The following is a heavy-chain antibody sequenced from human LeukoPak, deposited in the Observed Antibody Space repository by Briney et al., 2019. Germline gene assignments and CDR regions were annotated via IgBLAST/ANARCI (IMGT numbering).Heavy chain of an antibody. V-gene: IGHV3-23*01. CDR2: ISGTGGST. J-gene: IGHJ6*02. Sequence: GGSLRLSCAASGFTFNNYGMSWVRQAPGKGLEWVSSISGTGGSTYYADSVKGRFTISRDNSKNTLYLQMNSLRAEGTAVYYCAREDGDRYYYYGMDVWGQGTTVTVSS. CDR3: AREDGDRYYYYGMDV. D-gene: IGHD2-21*01. CDR1: GFTFNNYG.